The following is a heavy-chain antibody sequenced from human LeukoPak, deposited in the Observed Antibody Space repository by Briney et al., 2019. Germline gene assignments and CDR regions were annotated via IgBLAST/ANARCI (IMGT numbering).Heavy chain of an antibody. CDR3: ARHGAMVRGVLIPPYYYGMDV. D-gene: IGHD3-10*01. CDR2: IYYSGST. CDR1: GGSISSYY. Sequence: QTSETLSLTCTVSGGSISSYYWSWIRQPPGKGLEWIGYIYYSGSTNYNPSLKSRVTISVDTSKNQFSLKLSSVTVADTAVYYCARHGAMVRGVLIPPYYYGMDVWGQGTTVTVSS. V-gene: IGHV4-59*08. J-gene: IGHJ6*02.